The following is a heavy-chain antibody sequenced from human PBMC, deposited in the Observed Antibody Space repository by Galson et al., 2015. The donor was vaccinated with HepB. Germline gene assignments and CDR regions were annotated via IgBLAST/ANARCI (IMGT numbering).Heavy chain of an antibody. D-gene: IGHD5-18*01. Sequence: SCKASGFTFTSSAVQWVRQARGQRLEWIGWIVVGSGNTNYAQKFQERVTITRDMSTSTAYMELSSLRSEDTAVYYCAAGLAVTDFDYWGQGTLVTVSS. CDR2: IVVGSGNT. CDR1: GFTFTSSA. J-gene: IGHJ4*02. V-gene: IGHV1-58*01. CDR3: AAGLAVTDFDY.